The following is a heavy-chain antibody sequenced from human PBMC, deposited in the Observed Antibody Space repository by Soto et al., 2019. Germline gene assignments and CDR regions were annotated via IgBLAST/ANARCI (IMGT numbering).Heavy chain of an antibody. CDR2: IYYSGST. J-gene: IGHJ4*02. Sequence: PSETLSLTCTVSGGSISSGGYYWSWIRQHPGKGLEWIGYIYYSGSTYYNPSLKSRVTISVDTSKNQFSLKLSSVTAADTAVYYCAQVSARSSTLFDYWGQGTLVTVSS. CDR3: AQVSARSSTLFDY. V-gene: IGHV4-31*03. CDR1: GGSISSGGYY. D-gene: IGHD2-21*02.